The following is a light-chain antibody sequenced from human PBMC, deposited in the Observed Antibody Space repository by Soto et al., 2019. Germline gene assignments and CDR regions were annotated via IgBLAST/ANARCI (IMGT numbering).Light chain of an antibody. Sequence: EIVLTQSPGTLSLSPGERATLSCRASQSISSRYLAWYQQKPGQAPRLLIYGASSRATGIPDRFSGSGSGTDFTLTFRRLEPEDFAVYYCQLYGSSPPFTFGPGTKVDIK. CDR2: GAS. V-gene: IGKV3-20*01. CDR1: QSISSRY. J-gene: IGKJ3*01. CDR3: QLYGSSPPFT.